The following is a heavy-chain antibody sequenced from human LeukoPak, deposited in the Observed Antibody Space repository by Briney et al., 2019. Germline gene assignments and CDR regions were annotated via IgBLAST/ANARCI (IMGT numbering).Heavy chain of an antibody. D-gene: IGHD6-6*01. CDR3: ARGGSIAARRGLDY. J-gene: IGHJ4*02. CDR1: GFTFSSYA. CDR2: ISYDGSNK. Sequence: GSLRLSCAASGFTFSSYAMHWVRQAPGKGLEWVALISYDGSNKYYADSVKGRFTISRDNSKNTLYLQMNSLRAEDTAVYYCARGGSIAARRGLDYWGQGTLVTVSS. V-gene: IGHV3-30*04.